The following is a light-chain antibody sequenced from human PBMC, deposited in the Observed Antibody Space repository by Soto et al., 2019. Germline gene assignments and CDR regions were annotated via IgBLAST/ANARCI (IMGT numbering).Light chain of an antibody. Sequence: QSVLTQSSSASASLGSSVKLTCTLSSGHSNDIIAWHQQQPGKAPRYMMRLEGNGNYNKGSGVPDRFSGSSSGTDRYLTISNLQSEDEAEYYCETWDGNIRVFGGGTKVTVL. CDR3: ETWDGNIRV. J-gene: IGLJ3*02. CDR2: LEGNGNY. CDR1: SGHSNDI. V-gene: IGLV4-60*03.